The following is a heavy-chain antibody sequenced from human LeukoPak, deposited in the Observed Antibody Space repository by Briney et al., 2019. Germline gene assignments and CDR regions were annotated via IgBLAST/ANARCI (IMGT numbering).Heavy chain of an antibody. D-gene: IGHD4-23*01. J-gene: IGHJ4*02. V-gene: IGHV1-2*02. CDR3: ARASTVVTHFDY. CDR1: GYTFTGYY. Sequence: ASVKVSCKASGYTFTGYYMHWVRQASGQGLEWMGWINPNSGGTNYAQKFQGRVTMTRDTSISTAYMELSRLRSDDTAVCYCARASTVVTHFDYWGQGTLVTVSS. CDR2: INPNSGGT.